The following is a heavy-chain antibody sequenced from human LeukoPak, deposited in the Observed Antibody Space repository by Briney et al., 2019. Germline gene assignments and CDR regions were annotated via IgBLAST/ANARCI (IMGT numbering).Heavy chain of an antibody. CDR3: AKRPRGENYYFDY. D-gene: IGHD1-7*01. CDR1: GFTFSSHA. J-gene: IGHJ4*02. V-gene: IGHV3-23*01. Sequence: PGGSLRLSCAASGFTFSSHAMSWVRQAPGKGLEWVSAISGGGGTTNYADSVKGRFTISRDNSKNTLYLEMNSLRAEDTAVYSCAKRPRGENYYFDYWGQGTLVTVSS. CDR2: ISGGGGTT.